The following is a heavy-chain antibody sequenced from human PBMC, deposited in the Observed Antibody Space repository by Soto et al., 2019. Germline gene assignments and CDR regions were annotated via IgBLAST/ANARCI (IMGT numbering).Heavy chain of an antibody. CDR1: GGSVSSGSYY. CDR2: IYYSGST. Sequence: SETLSLTCTVSGGSVSSGSYYWSWIRQPPGKGMECIGYIYYSGSTNYNTSLKSRVTISVDTSKNQFSLKLSSVTAADTAVYYCARVSSSWGLVNYFDYWGQGTLVTVS. V-gene: IGHV4-61*01. D-gene: IGHD6-13*01. J-gene: IGHJ4*02. CDR3: ARVSSSWGLVNYFDY.